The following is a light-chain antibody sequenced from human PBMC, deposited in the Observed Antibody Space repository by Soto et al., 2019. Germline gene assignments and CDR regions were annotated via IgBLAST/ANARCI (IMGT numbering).Light chain of an antibody. CDR3: QQYETFSPWT. V-gene: IGKV1-33*01. CDR1: QDISNY. Sequence: DIQMTQSPSSLSASVGDRVTITCQANQDISNYLNWYQQKPGKAPRLLIFDAFSLETGVPSRFSGSGSGTDFTFTISSLEPDDFATYYCQQYETFSPWTFGQGTKVEVK. J-gene: IGKJ1*01. CDR2: DAF.